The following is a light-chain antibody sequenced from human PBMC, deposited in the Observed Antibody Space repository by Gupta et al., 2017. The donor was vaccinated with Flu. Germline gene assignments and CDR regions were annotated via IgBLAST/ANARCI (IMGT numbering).Light chain of an antibody. CDR2: WAS. CDR3: HQLYSLPYT. CDR1: QDILYSSNNRDY. J-gene: IGKJ2*01. Sequence: DIVMTQSPHSLDVSLGERLTLSCNSSQDILYSSNNRDYLAWYQQKPGQPPKLLIYWASTRESGVPDRFYGSGSGTHFTLTITTLQPEDVAIYYCHQLYSLPYTFGPGTKLEIK. V-gene: IGKV4-1*01.